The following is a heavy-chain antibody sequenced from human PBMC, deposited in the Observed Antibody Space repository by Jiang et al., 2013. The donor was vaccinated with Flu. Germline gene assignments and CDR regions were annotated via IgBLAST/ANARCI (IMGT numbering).Heavy chain of an antibody. CDR3: VKDTRGGYSGYDNDPFDF. V-gene: IGHV3-23*01. D-gene: IGHD5-12*01. Sequence: QLLEVWGRLGTAGGVPSRLSCAASGFTFNRYTMSWVRQAPGKGLEWVAGISDSGGRTDYADSVKGRCAISRDNSKNTLYLQMNSLRVEDTAVYYCVKDTRGGYSGYDNDPFDFWGQGSMVTVSS. CDR1: GFTFNRYT. J-gene: IGHJ3*01. CDR2: ISDSGGRT.